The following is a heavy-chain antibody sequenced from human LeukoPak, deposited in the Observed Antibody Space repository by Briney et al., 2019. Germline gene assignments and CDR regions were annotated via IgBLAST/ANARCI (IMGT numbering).Heavy chain of an antibody. J-gene: IGHJ4*02. D-gene: IGHD5-18*01. CDR1: GYTFTDYY. CDR3: GRDPKLGIRGYTYGYIDY. V-gene: IGHV7-4-1*02. CDR2: INTNTGNP. Sequence: ASVKVSCKASGYTFTDYYMHWVRQAPGQGLEWMGWINTNTGNPTYAQGFTGRYVFSLDTSVSTAYLQISGLKADDTAVYYCGRDPKLGIRGYTYGYIDYWGQGTLVTVSS.